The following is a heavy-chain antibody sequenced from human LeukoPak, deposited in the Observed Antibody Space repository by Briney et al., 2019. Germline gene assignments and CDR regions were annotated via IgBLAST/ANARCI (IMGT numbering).Heavy chain of an antibody. J-gene: IGHJ4*02. V-gene: IGHV4-39*01. Sequence: SETLSLTCTVSGGSISSSSYYWGWIRQPPGKGLEWIGSIYYSGSTYYNPSLKSRVTISVDTSKNQFSLKLSSVTAADTAVYYCASPKYYDFWSGYSAPFDYWGQGTLVTVSS. D-gene: IGHD3-3*01. CDR1: GGSISSSSYY. CDR3: ASPKYYDFWSGYSAPFDY. CDR2: IYYSGST.